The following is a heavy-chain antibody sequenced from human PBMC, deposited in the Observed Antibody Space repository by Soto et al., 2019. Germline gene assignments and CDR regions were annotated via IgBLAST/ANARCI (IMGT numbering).Heavy chain of an antibody. CDR1: GGSFSGYY. V-gene: IGHV4-34*01. D-gene: IGHD2-15*01. CDR2: INHSGST. CDR3: ARPTSYCSGGSCYDGFDY. J-gene: IGHJ4*02. Sequence: SETLSLTCAVYGGSFSGYYWSWIRQPPGKGLEWIGEINHSGSTNYNPSLKSRVTISVDTSKNQFSLKLSSVTAADTAVYYCARPTSYCSGGSCYDGFDYWGQGTLVTVSS.